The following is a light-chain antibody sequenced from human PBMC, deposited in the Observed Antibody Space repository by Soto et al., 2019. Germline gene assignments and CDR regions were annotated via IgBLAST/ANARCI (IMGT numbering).Light chain of an antibody. V-gene: IGKV3-20*01. CDR1: QSVSSNY. Sequence: EVMLTQSPGTLSLSPGERATLSCRASQSVSSNYLAWYQQKSGQAPRLLIYGASNRATGIPARFSGSGSGTDFPLTIRSLQPEDFAVYYCQQYDTSPRTFGQGTKVEFK. CDR2: GAS. CDR3: QQYDTSPRT. J-gene: IGKJ1*01.